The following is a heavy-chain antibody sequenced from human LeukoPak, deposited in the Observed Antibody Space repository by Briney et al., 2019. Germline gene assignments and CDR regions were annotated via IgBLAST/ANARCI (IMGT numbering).Heavy chain of an antibody. D-gene: IGHD3-10*01. CDR1: GFTFSSYA. V-gene: IGHV3-23*01. Sequence: TGGSLRLSCAASGFTFSSYAMSWVRQAPGKGLEWVSAISGSGGSTYYADSVKGRFTISRDNSKNTLYLQMNSLRAEDTAVYYCAKYGAPLYGSGSYYKGYMDVWGKGTTVTVSS. CDR2: ISGSGGST. J-gene: IGHJ6*03. CDR3: AKYGAPLYGSGSYYKGYMDV.